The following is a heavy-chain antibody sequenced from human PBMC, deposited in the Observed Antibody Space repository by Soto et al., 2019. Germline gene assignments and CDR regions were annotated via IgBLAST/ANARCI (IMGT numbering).Heavy chain of an antibody. J-gene: IGHJ4*02. CDR2: IIPILGIA. CDR1: GGTFSSYT. V-gene: IGHV1-69*02. CDR3: ASWGSGRSGPFDY. Sequence: ASVKVSCKASGGTFSSYTISWVRQAPGQGLEWMGRIIPILGIANYAQKFQGRVTITADKSTSTAYMELSSLRSEDTAVYYCASWGSGRSGPFDYWGQGTLVTSPQ. D-gene: IGHD3-16*01.